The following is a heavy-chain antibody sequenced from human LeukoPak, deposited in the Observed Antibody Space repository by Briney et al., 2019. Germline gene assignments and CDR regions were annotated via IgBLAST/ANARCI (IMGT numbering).Heavy chain of an antibody. J-gene: IGHJ3*02. D-gene: IGHD6-19*01. V-gene: IGHV3-74*01. CDR2: TNGDGKTT. CDR3: ARVPYSSGWYRAFDI. Sequence: GGSLRLSCAASGFTFSSYWMHWVRQAPGKGLVWVSRTNGDGKTTNYADSVKGRFTISRDNAKNTLYLNMNSLRVEDTAVYYCARVPYSSGWYRAFDIWGQGTMVTVSS. CDR1: GFTFSSYW.